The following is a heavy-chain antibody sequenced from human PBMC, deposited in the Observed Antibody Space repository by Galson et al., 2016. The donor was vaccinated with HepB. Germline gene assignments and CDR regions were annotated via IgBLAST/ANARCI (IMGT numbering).Heavy chain of an antibody. CDR2: LYHSGNS. CDR1: SGSISSGGYS. J-gene: IGHJ2*01. Sequence: TLSLTCDVSSGSISSGGYSWSWIRQPPGKGLEWIGYLYHSGNSHYTPSLEGRVTISVDRSKNQFSLKLHSVTAADTAVYYCARTPPSWYFDLWGRGTLVTVSS. V-gene: IGHV4-30-2*01. CDR3: ARTPPSWYFDL.